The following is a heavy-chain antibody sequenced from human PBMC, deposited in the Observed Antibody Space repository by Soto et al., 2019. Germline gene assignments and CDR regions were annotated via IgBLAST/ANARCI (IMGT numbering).Heavy chain of an antibody. J-gene: IGHJ4*02. V-gene: IGHV1-18*01. CDR1: GYTFTSYH. Sequence: QVQLVQSGAEVKKPGASVKVSCKTSGYTFTSYHISWVRQAPGQGLEWMGWISAYNTNTNNAQKSQGRVTLTTDTLTRTAYMELRSLRSDDTAVYYCARDTPPPDYWGQGTLVTVSS. CDR2: ISAYNTNT. CDR3: ARDTPPPDY.